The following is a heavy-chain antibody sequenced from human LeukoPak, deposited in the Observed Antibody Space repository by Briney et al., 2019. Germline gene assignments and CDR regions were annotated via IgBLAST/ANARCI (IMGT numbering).Heavy chain of an antibody. V-gene: IGHV3-74*01. CDR1: GFTFSSYW. CDR3: ARDRLGSSGWYDHYYYGMDV. J-gene: IGHJ6*02. D-gene: IGHD6-19*01. CDR2: INGDGRNI. Sequence: GGSLRLSCVASGFTFSSYWMHWVRQDPRKGLVWVSRINGDGRNINYADSVRGRFTISRDNAKNTLYLQMNTLRVEDTAVYYCARDRLGSSGWYDHYYYGMDVWGQGTTVTVSS.